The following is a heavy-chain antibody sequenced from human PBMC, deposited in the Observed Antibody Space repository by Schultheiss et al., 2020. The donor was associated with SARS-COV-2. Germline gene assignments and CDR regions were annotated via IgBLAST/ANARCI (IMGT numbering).Heavy chain of an antibody. Sequence: GGSLRLSCAASGFTFSNAWMSWVRQAPGKGLEWVAVISYDGSNKYYADSVKGRFTISRDNSKNTLYLQMNSLRDEDTAVYYCARVDSSGPRFDYWGQGTLVTVSS. CDR1: GFTFSNAW. V-gene: IGHV3-30-3*01. CDR3: ARVDSSGPRFDY. CDR2: ISYDGSNK. D-gene: IGHD3-22*01. J-gene: IGHJ4*02.